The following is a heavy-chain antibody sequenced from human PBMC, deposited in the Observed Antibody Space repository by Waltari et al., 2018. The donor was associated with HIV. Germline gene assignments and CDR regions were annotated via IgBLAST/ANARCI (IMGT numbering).Heavy chain of an antibody. CDR2: ISSSSRYT. V-gene: IGHV3-21*06. CDR1: GFTFSTYS. Sequence: EVQLVESGGGLVKPRKSLRLSCAASGFTFSTYSMNWVRQAPGKGLEWVSSISSSSRYTYYADSVRGRLSISRDNAKNLLYLQMNSLRAEDTAVYFCARDRGPDYYDSSGYSYYYYDMDVWGQGTTVTVSS. CDR3: ARDRGPDYYDSSGYSYYYYDMDV. J-gene: IGHJ6*02. D-gene: IGHD3-22*01.